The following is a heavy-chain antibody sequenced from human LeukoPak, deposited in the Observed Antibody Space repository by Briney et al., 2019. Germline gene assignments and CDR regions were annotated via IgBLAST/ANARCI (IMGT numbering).Heavy chain of an antibody. Sequence: GGSLRLSCAASGFTFSSYGLHWVRQAPGTGLEWVAVISFDGSNKYYADSVKGRFTISRDNSKNTLYLHMNSLTAEDTAVYYCARAKLDDCGGDCDQYFQHWGQGTLVTVSS. J-gene: IGHJ1*01. D-gene: IGHD2-21*02. CDR2: ISFDGSNK. CDR1: GFTFSSYG. CDR3: ARAKLDDCGGDCDQYFQH. V-gene: IGHV3-30*03.